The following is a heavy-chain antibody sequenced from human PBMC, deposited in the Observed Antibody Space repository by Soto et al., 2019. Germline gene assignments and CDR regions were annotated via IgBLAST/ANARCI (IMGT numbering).Heavy chain of an antibody. D-gene: IGHD1-26*01. J-gene: IGHJ4*02. CDR3: VTVNLVGAAYYFDY. CDR1: GGSIRNGDYY. Sequence: SETLSLTCTVSGGSIRNGDYYWGWIRQPPGKGLEWIGYVYYSGTTYSHPSLNSRVSISVDTSENQFSLRLTSVTAADTAVYYCVTVNLVGAAYYFDYWGPGTLVTVS. V-gene: IGHV4-30-4*01. CDR2: VYYSGTT.